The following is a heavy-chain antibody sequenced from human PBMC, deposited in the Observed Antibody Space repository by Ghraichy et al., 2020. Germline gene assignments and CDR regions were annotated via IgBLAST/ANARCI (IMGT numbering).Heavy chain of an antibody. CDR1: GFTFSSYS. V-gene: IGHV3-21*01. D-gene: IGHD4-11*01. CDR2: ISSSSSYI. Sequence: GGSLRLSCAASGFTFSSYSMNWVRQAPGKGLEWVSSISSSSSYIYYADSVKGRFTISRDNAKNSLYLQMNSLRAEDTAGYYCARDYSNEAPRGYYYYMDVWGKGTTVTVSS. J-gene: IGHJ6*03. CDR3: ARDYSNEAPRGYYYYMDV.